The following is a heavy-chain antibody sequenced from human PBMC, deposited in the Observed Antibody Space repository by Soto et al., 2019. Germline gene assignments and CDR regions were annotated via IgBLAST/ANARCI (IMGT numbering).Heavy chain of an antibody. D-gene: IGHD3-9*01. CDR1: GFTFSSYS. CDR3: ARPLTYYDILTGYSIPTDYYYMDV. V-gene: IGHV3-21*01. CDR2: ISSSSSYI. Sequence: PGGSLRLSCAASGFTFSSYSMNWVRQAPGKGLEWVSSISSSSSYIYYADSVKGRFTISRDNAKNSLYLQMNGLRAEDTAMYYCARPLTYYDILTGYSIPTDYYYMDVWGKGTTVTVSS. J-gene: IGHJ6*03.